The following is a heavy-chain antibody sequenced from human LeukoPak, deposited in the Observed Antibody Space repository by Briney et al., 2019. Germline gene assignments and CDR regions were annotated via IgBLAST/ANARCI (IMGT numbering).Heavy chain of an antibody. CDR2: MYYSGST. V-gene: IGHV4-59*12. CDR3: ARDAYDSSGYSFDY. J-gene: IGHJ4*02. CDR1: GGSISSYY. D-gene: IGHD3-22*01. Sequence: SETLSLTCTVSGGSISSYYWSWIRQPPGKGLEWIGYMYYSGSTNYNPSLKSRVTISVDKSKNQFSLKLSSVTAADTAVYYCARDAYDSSGYSFDYWGQGTLVTVSS.